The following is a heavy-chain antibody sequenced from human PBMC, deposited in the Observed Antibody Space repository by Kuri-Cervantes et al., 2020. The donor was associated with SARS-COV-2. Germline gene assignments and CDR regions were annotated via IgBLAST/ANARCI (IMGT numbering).Heavy chain of an antibody. CDR1: GYTFTSYG. CDR2: ISAYNGNT. J-gene: IGHJ6*03. CDR3: AKVKGFGEFFYYYMDV. D-gene: IGHD3-10*01. V-gene: IGHV1-18*01. Sequence: ASVKVSCKASGYTFTSYGISWVRQAPGQGLEWMGWISAYNGNTNYAQKLQGRVTMTTDTSTSTAYMELRSLRSDDTAVYYCAKVKGFGEFFYYYMDVWGKGTTVTVSS.